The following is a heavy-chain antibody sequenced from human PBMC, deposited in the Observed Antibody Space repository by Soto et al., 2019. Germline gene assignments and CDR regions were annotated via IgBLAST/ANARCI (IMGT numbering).Heavy chain of an antibody. V-gene: IGHV1-58*02. CDR3: AADVSIRLLWFGESQDAFDI. J-gene: IGHJ3*02. D-gene: IGHD3-10*01. CDR1: GFTFTSSA. Sequence: VASVKVSCKASGFTFTSSAMQWVRQARGQRLEWIGWIVVGSGNTNYAQKFQERVTITRDMSTSTAYMELSSLRSEDTAVYYCAADVSIRLLWFGESQDAFDIWGQGTMVTVSS. CDR2: IVVGSGNT.